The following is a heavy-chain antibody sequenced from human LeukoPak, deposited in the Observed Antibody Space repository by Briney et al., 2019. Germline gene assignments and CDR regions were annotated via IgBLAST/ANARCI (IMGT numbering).Heavy chain of an antibody. J-gene: IGHJ4*02. V-gene: IGHV3-7*01. Sequence: GGSLRLSCAASGFTFSSYWMSWVRQAPGKGLEWVAKIKHDGSEKYYVDSVKGRFTISRDNSKNSLYLQMNTLRAEDTAVYYCTRDDPYFFDYWGQGTPVTVSS. CDR3: TRDDPYFFDY. CDR2: IKHDGSEK. D-gene: IGHD3-10*01. CDR1: GFTFSSYW.